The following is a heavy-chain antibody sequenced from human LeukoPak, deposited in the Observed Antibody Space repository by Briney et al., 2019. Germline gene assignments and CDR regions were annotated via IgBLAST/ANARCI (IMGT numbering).Heavy chain of an antibody. CDR2: ISWNSGSI. D-gene: IGHD6-6*01. J-gene: IGHJ4*02. CDR1: GFTFYDYA. Sequence: PGGSLRLSCAASGFTFYDYAMHWVRHAPGEGLEWVSGISWNSGSIGYADSVKGRFTISRDNAKNSLYLQMNSLRAEDTALYYCAKDTLSSSSSFDYWGQGTLVTVSS. V-gene: IGHV3-9*01. CDR3: AKDTLSSSSSFDY.